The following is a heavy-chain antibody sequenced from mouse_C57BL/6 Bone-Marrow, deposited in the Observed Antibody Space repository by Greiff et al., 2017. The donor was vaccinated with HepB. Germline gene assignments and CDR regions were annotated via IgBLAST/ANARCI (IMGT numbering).Heavy chain of an antibody. CDR2: IHPSASDT. J-gene: IGHJ4*01. CDR3: AIKDDSNPRDY. CDR1: GYTFTSYW. V-gene: IGHV1-74*01. Sequence: QVQLQQSGAELVKPGDSVKVSCKASGYTFTSYWMHWVKQRPGQGLEWIGRIHPSASDTNYNQKFKGKATLTVDKSSSTAYMQLSSLTSENSAVYYCAIKDDSNPRDYWGQGTSVTVSS. D-gene: IGHD2-5*01.